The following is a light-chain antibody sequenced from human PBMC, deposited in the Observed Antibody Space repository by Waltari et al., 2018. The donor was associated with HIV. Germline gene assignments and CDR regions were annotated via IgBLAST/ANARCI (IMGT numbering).Light chain of an antibody. CDR1: SNNVGNQG. CDR3: SAWDRSLSAVI. CDR2: KNN. Sequence: QAGLTQPPSVSKGLRQTATLTRTGDSNNVGNQGATWLQQHQGHPPNLLFYKNNNRPAGISERFSASKSGNTASLTITGLQPEDETDYFCSAWDRSLSAVIFGGGTTLIVL. J-gene: IGLJ2*01. V-gene: IGLV10-54*04.